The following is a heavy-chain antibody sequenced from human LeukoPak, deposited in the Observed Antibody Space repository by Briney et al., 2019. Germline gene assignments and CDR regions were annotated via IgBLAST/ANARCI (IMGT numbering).Heavy chain of an antibody. V-gene: IGHV3-23*01. CDR3: AKDSYSSSWYPLYYMDV. D-gene: IGHD6-13*01. Sequence: GGSQSLSCAASGFTFSSYAVSWVRQAPGKGLEWVSAISGSGGSTYYADSVKGRFTISRDNSKNTLYLQMNSLRAEDTAVYYCAKDSYSSSWYPLYYMDVWRKGTTVTVSS. J-gene: IGHJ6*03. CDR2: ISGSGGST. CDR1: GFTFSSYA.